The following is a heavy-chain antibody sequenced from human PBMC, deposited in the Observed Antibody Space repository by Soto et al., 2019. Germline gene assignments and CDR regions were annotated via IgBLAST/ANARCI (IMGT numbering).Heavy chain of an antibody. J-gene: IGHJ4*02. Sequence: QLLLQESGPGLVKPSETLSLTCTVSGXAXXXXXXXXXXXRXXPGXGLEWIGSIFHSGNTYYNPSVESLVTISVDTSKNQFSLMLNSVXAADTXXXXXXXXXXXXXXXXXXXIDXXGQGTLVTVSS. CDR2: IFHSGNT. V-gene: IGHV4-39*01. CDR3: XXXXXXXXXXXXXXIDX. CDR1: GXAXXXXXXX.